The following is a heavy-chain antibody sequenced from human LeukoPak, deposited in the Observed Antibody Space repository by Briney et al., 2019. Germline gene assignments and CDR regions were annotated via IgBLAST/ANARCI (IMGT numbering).Heavy chain of an antibody. D-gene: IGHD2-8*01. CDR3: AKAGLMRFFDY. Sequence: GGSLRLSCAASGFIFSSYDMYWVRQAPGKGLEWVAVISNDGNNKQYADSVKGRFTIPRDHSKNTLYLQMNSLSADDTAVYHCAKAGLMRFFDYWGQGTLVTVSS. V-gene: IGHV3-30*18. CDR1: GFIFSSYD. J-gene: IGHJ4*02. CDR2: ISNDGNNK.